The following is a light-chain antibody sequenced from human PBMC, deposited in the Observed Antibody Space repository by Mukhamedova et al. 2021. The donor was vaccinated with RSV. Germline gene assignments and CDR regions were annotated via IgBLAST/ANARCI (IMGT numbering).Light chain of an antibody. V-gene: IGKV1-13*02. CDR3: QQFKSFPIT. J-gene: IGKJ5*01. CDR2: DAS. Sequence: WYQRRVHGKAPKLLIYDASSLENGVPLRFSGSGPGTDFTLTVTSLWPEDFATYYCQQFKSFPITFGQGTRVEIK.